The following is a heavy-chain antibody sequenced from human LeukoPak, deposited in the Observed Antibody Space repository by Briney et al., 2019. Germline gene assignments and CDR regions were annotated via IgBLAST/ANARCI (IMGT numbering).Heavy chain of an antibody. Sequence: GGSPRLSCAASGFTFSSYWMSWVRQAPGKGLEWVANIRQDGSVQNYVDSVKGRFTISRDNAKNSLYLQMNSLRAEDTALYYCARTRGYSGYDPGDYWGQGTLVTVSS. V-gene: IGHV3-7*03. CDR3: ARTRGYSGYDPGDY. D-gene: IGHD5-12*01. CDR1: GFTFSSYW. CDR2: IRQDGSVQ. J-gene: IGHJ4*02.